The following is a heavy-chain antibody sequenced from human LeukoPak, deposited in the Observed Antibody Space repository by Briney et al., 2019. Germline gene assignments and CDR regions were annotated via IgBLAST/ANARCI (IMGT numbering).Heavy chain of an antibody. V-gene: IGHV3-23*01. Sequence: GGSLRLSCAASGFTFSSYGMSWVRQAPGKGLEWVSAISGSGGSTYYADSVKGRFTISRDNAKNSLYLQMNSLRAEDTAVYYCARGGTTFEHWGQGTLVTVSS. J-gene: IGHJ4*02. D-gene: IGHD1-1*01. CDR2: ISGSGGST. CDR1: GFTFSSYG. CDR3: ARGGTTFEH.